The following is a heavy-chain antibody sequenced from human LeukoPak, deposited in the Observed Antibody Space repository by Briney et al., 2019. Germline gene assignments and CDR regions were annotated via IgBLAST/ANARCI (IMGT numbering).Heavy chain of an antibody. D-gene: IGHD6-19*01. J-gene: IGHJ4*02. CDR3: AKGLGGRSGWYWGGFDY. CDR2: IGGSGVST. Sequence: HPGGSLRLSCAVSGFTVSSNYMSWVRQAPGKGLEWVSAIGGSGVSTYYADSVKGRFTISRDNSNNALYLQMNSLRPEGTAVYYCAKGLGGRSGWYWGGFDYWGQGALVTVSS. V-gene: IGHV3-23*01. CDR1: GFTVSSNY.